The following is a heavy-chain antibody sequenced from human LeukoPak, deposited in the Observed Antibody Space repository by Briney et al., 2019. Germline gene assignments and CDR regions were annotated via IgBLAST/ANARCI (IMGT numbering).Heavy chain of an antibody. Sequence: ASVKVSCKASTYTFTNNYLHWVRQAPGQGLEWMGIINPSGGSTSYAQKFQGRVTMTRDTSTSTVYMELSSLRSEDTAVYYCARVGMGGYWGQGTLVTVSS. D-gene: IGHD1-26*01. CDR1: TYTFTNNY. V-gene: IGHV1-46*01. CDR3: ARVGMGGY. CDR2: INPSGGST. J-gene: IGHJ4*02.